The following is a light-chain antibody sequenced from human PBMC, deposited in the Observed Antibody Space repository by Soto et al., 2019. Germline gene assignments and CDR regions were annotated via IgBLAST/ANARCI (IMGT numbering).Light chain of an antibody. J-gene: IGKJ4*01. Sequence: DIQMTQSPSALSASVGDRVIITCRASQSISNWLAWYQQKPGKAPKLLIYKTYSLLSGVPSRLSGSGSGTEFSLTISGLQPDDFATYCCQHYDGYSLSFGSGNTVAI. CDR1: QSISNW. CDR3: QHYDGYSLS. CDR2: KTY. V-gene: IGKV1-5*03.